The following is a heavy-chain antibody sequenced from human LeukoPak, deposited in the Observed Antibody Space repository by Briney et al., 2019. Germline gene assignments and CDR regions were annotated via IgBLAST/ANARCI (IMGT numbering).Heavy chain of an antibody. V-gene: IGHV3-48*03. CDR3: ARGGYLITFGGVDY. Sequence: GGSLRLSCAASGFTFSSYEMNWVRQAPGKGLEWVSYISSSGSTVYYADSVKGRFTLSRDNAKNSLYLQMNSLRDEDTAVYYCARGGYLITFGGVDYWGQGTLVTVSS. CDR2: ISSSGSTV. CDR1: GFTFSSYE. D-gene: IGHD3-16*01. J-gene: IGHJ4*02.